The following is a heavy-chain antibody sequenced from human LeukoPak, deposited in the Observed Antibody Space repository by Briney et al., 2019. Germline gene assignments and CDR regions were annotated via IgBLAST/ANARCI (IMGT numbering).Heavy chain of an antibody. J-gene: IGHJ5*02. CDR3: AREVVVAALRPRRQRNWFDP. CDR2: INPNSGGT. V-gene: IGHV1-2*02. Sequence: ASVKVSCKASGYTFTSYGISWVRQAPGQGLEWMGWINPNSGGTTYAQTFQGRVTMTRDTSISTAYMKLSRLRSDDTAVYYCAREVVVAALRPRRQRNWFDPWGQGTLVTVSS. CDR1: GYTFTSYG. D-gene: IGHD2-2*01.